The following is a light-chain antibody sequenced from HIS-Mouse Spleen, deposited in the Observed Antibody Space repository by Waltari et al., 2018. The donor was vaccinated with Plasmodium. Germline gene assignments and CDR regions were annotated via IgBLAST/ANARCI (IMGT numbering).Light chain of an antibody. V-gene: IGKV4-1*01. Sequence: DIVMNQSPASLAVSLGERTTTNCKSRQSVLDSSNNKNYLAWYQQKPGQPPTLLIYGASTRASGVPDRFSGSGSGTEFTLTISSLQAEDVAVYYCQQYNSSPYTFGPGTKLEIK. CDR2: GAS. CDR3: QQYNSSPYT. J-gene: IGKJ2*01. CDR1: QSVLDSSNNKNY.